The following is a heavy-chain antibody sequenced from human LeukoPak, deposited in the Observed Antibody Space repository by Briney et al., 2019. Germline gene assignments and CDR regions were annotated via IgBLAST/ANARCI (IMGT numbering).Heavy chain of an antibody. Sequence: PGGSLRLSCAASGFTFSNYWMHWVRQAPGKGLVWVSRISSDGSSTSYADSVKGRFTISRDNAKNTLYLQMNSLRAEDTAVYYCASQVVGAAFDPWGQGTLVTVSS. J-gene: IGHJ5*02. CDR1: GFTFSNYW. V-gene: IGHV3-74*01. CDR2: ISSDGSST. D-gene: IGHD2-15*01. CDR3: ASQVVGAAFDP.